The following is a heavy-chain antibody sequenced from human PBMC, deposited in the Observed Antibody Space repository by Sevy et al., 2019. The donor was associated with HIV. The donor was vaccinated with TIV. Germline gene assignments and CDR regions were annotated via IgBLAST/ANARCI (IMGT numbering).Heavy chain of an antibody. CDR2: SSYGGTT. CDR1: GGSVSSDFSY. V-gene: IGHV4-61*03. CDR3: AKRDYGDYVDYFDP. J-gene: IGHJ5*02. D-gene: IGHD4-17*01. Sequence: SETLSLTCTVSGGSVSSDFSYWNWVRQPPGKGLEYIGSSSYGGTTSYNPSLKSRVTLSLDTSKNHFSLKVNSVTAADTAIYYCAKRDYGDYVDYFDPWGQGTLVTVSS.